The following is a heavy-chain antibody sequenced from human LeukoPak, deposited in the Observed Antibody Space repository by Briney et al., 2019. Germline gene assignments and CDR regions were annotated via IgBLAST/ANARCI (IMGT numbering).Heavy chain of an antibody. Sequence: GASVKVSCKASGGTFSSYAISWVRQAPGQGLEWMGRVNAKSGDTNAAQRLQGRDPRTRVTSVTTAYLDLSRLRADDTAVYYCARDELYKGYYSVKYHYNGMDVSGQDTTATVSS. J-gene: IGHJ6*02. CDR1: GGTFSSYA. D-gene: IGHD3-3*01. CDR3: ARDELYKGYYSVKYHYNGMDV. V-gene: IGHV1-2*06. CDR2: VNAKSGDT.